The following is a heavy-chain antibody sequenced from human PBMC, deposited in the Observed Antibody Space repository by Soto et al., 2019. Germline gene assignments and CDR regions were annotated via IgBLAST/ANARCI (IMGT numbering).Heavy chain of an antibody. CDR1: GYSFTSYW. D-gene: IGHD3-3*01. J-gene: IGHJ6*02. V-gene: IGHV5-10-1*01. CDR2: IDPSDSYT. CDR3: ARHDPFTIFGVVNHYGMDV. Sequence: GESLKISCKGSGYSFTSYWISWVRQMPGKGLEWMGRIDPSDSYTNYSPSFQGHVTISADKSICTAYLQWSSLKASDTAMYYCARHDPFTIFGVVNHYGMDVWGQGTTVTVSS.